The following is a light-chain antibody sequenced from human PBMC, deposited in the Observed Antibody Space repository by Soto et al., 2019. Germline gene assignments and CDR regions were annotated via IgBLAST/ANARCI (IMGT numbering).Light chain of an antibody. CDR1: QSVRSY. J-gene: IGKJ3*01. V-gene: IGKV3-11*01. CDR2: DTS. CDR3: QQRSNWPLVT. Sequence: EIVLTQSPATLSLSPGERATLSCRASQSVRSYLAWYPQKPGQPPRLLIYDTSNRATGIPARFSGSGYGTDFTLTISSLDPEDFAVYYCQQRSNWPLVTFGPGTRVDIK.